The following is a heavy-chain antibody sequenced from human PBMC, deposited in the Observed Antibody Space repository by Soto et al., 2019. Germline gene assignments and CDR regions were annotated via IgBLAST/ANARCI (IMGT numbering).Heavy chain of an antibody. Sequence: SVKVSCKASVGTFSSYAISWVRQAPGQGLEWMGGIIPIFGTANYAQKFQGRVTITADESTSTAYMELSSLRSEDTAVYYCAREIITIFGVVIVYYYGMDVWRQGTTVTVSS. J-gene: IGHJ6*02. CDR2: IIPIFGTA. CDR1: VGTFSSYA. CDR3: AREIITIFGVVIVYYYGMDV. D-gene: IGHD3-3*01. V-gene: IGHV1-69*13.